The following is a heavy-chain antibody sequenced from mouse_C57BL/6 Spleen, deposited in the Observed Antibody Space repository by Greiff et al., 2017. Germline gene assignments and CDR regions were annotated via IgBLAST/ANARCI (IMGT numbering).Heavy chain of an antibody. Sequence: VQLQQSGAELVRPGASVTLSCKASGYTFTDYEMHWVKQTPVHGLEWIGAIDPETGGTAYNQKFKGKAILTADKSSSTAYMELRSLTSEDSAVYYCTRYYYEYVRAMDYWGQGTSVTVSS. D-gene: IGHD2-4*01. CDR1: GYTFTDYE. CDR2: IDPETGGT. J-gene: IGHJ4*01. V-gene: IGHV1-15*01. CDR3: TRYYYEYVRAMDY.